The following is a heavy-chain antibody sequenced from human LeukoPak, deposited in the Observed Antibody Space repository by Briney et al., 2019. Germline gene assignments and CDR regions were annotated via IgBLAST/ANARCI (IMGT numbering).Heavy chain of an antibody. J-gene: IGHJ4*02. Sequence: GGSLRLSCAASGFTFDDYAMHWVRQAPGKGLEWVSGISWNSNSIDYADSVKGRFTISRDNAKNSLYLQMNSLRAEDTALYYCAKAPSFQLISPYFDYWGRGTLVTVSS. CDR1: GFTFDDYA. CDR2: ISWNSNSI. D-gene: IGHD2-2*01. V-gene: IGHV3-9*01. CDR3: AKAPSFQLISPYFDY.